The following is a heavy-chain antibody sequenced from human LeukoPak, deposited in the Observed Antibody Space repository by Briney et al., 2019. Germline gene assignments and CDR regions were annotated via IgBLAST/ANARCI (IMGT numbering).Heavy chain of an antibody. CDR2: ISYDGSNK. CDR1: GFTFDDYT. D-gene: IGHD6-13*01. Sequence: PGRSLRLSCAASGFTFDDYTMHWVRQAPGKGLEWVAVISYDGSNKYYADSVKGRFTISRDNSKNTLYLQMNSLRAEDTAVYYCAREGIAAQARTFDYWGQGTLVTVSS. J-gene: IGHJ4*02. CDR3: AREGIAAQARTFDY. V-gene: IGHV3-30-3*01.